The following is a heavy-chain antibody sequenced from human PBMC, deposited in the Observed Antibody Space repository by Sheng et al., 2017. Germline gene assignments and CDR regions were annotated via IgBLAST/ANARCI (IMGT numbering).Heavy chain of an antibody. J-gene: IGHJ4*02. D-gene: IGHD3-22*01. CDR1: GGTFSSYT. CDR2: IIPILGIA. V-gene: IGHV1-69*08. CDR3: ARDSSTYYYDSSGYYLSRGFDY. Sequence: QVQLVQSGAEVKKPGSSVKVSCKASGGTFSSYTISWVRQAPGQGLEWMGRIIPILGIANYAQKFQGRVTITADKSTSTAYMELSSLRSEDTAVYYCARDSSTYYYDSSGYYLSRGFDYWGQGTLVTVSS.